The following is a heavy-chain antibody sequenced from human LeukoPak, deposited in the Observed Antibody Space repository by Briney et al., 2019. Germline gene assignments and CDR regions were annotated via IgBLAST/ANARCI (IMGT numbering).Heavy chain of an antibody. CDR2: IIPILGIA. Sequence: ASVKVSCKASGGTFSSYAISWVRQAPGQGLEWMGRIIPILGIANYAQKFQGRVTITADKSTSTAYMELSSLRSEDTAVYYCASLGYCSGGSCYSSYYYYGMDVWGQGTTVTVSS. J-gene: IGHJ6*02. CDR3: ASLGYCSGGSCYSSYYYYGMDV. V-gene: IGHV1-69*04. D-gene: IGHD2-15*01. CDR1: GGTFSSYA.